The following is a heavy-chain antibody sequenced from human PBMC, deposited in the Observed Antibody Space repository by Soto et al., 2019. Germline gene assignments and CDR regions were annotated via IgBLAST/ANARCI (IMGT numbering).Heavy chain of an antibody. CDR3: TKGHSSSWSTLDF. Sequence: EVHLVESGGGLVQPGRSLRLSCAASGFTFDDYAMHWVRQSPGKGLEWVSGINWNGGAKGYADSVKGRFTISRDNANNSLYLQMHNRSPEDTGFYYCTKGHSSSWSTLDFWGQGSLVTVTS. J-gene: IGHJ4*02. CDR1: GFTFDDYA. CDR2: INWNGGAK. D-gene: IGHD3-22*01. V-gene: IGHV3-9*01.